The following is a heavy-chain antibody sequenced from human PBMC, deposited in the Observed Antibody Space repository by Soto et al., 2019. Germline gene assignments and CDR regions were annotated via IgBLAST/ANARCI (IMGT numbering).Heavy chain of an antibody. CDR1: GGSFSGYY. V-gene: IGHV4-34*01. J-gene: IGHJ4*02. D-gene: IGHD3-10*01. Sequence: SETLSLTCAVYGGSFSGYYWSWIRQPPGKGLEWIGEINHSGSTYYNPSLKSRVTISVDTSKNQFSLKLSSVTAADTAVYYCARQVLWFGELLRLHDYGDWRLDYWGQGTLVTVPQ. CDR3: ARQVLWFGELLRLHDYGDWRLDY. CDR2: INHSGST.